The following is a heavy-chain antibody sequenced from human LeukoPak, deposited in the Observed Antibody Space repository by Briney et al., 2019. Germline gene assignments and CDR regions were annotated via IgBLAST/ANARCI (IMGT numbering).Heavy chain of an antibody. CDR3: ARDRDGKDY. J-gene: IGHJ4*02. V-gene: IGHV3-7*03. Sequence: GGSLRLSCAASGFSFNTYWMSWVRQAPGKGREWVANIGQDGTEKHHVDSVRGRFTISRDNAKNSVFLQMNSLRAEDTAVYYCARDRDGKDYWGQGTLVTVSS. CDR2: IGQDGTEK. D-gene: IGHD1-1*01. CDR1: GFSFNTYW.